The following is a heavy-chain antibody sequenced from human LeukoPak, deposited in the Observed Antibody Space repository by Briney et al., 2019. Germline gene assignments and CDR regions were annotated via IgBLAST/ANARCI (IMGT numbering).Heavy chain of an antibody. J-gene: IGHJ4*02. V-gene: IGHV1-46*01. CDR1: GYTFSYYY. Sequence: ASEKVSCKASGYTFSYYYIHWVRQAPGHGLEWMGLINPNGGSTDYAQKFQGRVTMTRDTSTSTVYMELSSLRSEDTAMYYCARAAGDSYGYRYYFDYWGQGTLVTVSS. CDR3: ARAAGDSYGYRYYFDY. D-gene: IGHD5-18*01. CDR2: INPNGGST.